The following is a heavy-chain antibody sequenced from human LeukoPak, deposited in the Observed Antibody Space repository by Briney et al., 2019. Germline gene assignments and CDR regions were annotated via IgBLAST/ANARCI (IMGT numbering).Heavy chain of an antibody. CDR1: GGSISSYY. D-gene: IGHD5-18*01. V-gene: IGHV4-59*01. Sequence: SETLSLTCTVSGGSISSYYWSWIRQPPGEGLEWIGYIYYSGNTNYNPSLKSRVTISVDTSKNQFSLKLISVTAADTAVYYCARALRGYSFGFYYYYMDVWGKGTTVTVSS. CDR3: ARALRGYSFGFYYYYMDV. J-gene: IGHJ6*03. CDR2: IYYSGNT.